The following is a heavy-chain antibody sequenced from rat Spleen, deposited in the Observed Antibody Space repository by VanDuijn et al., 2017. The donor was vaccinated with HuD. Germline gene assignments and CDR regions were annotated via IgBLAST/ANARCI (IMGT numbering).Heavy chain of an antibody. CDR1: GFSLTSYN. CDR2: IWTGVST. CDR3: ARGPRYYDGYYGRFDY. D-gene: IGHD1-12*03. J-gene: IGHJ2*01. V-gene: IGHV2-30*01. Sequence: QVQLKESGPGLVQPSQTLSLTCTVSGFSLTSYNVHWVRQPTGKGLEWMGVIWTGVSTDYNSALKSRLSISRDTSKSQVFLKMNSLQTEDIATYYCARGPRYYDGYYGRFDYWGQGVMVTVSS.